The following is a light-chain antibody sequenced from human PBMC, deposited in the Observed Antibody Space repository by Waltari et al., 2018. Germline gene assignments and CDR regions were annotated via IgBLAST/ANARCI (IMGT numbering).Light chain of an antibody. CDR3: ISYTSTTTYVV. CDR2: DVN. V-gene: IGLV2-14*03. J-gene: IGLJ2*01. CDR1: SSDVGGYDY. Sequence: QSALTQPASVSASPGQSITISCTGTSSDVGGYDYVSWYQQHPGKAPQLMIYDVNKRPSGVSPRVAASKAGNTASLTIFGLQAEDDAEYYCISYTSTTTYVVVGRGTKLTVL.